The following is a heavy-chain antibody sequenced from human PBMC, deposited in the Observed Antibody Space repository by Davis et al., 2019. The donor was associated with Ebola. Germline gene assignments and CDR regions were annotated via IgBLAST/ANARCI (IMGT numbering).Heavy chain of an antibody. CDR3: AKDLAVTTTY. CDR1: GFTFSSYS. V-gene: IGHV3-21*01. Sequence: GESLKISCAASGFTFSSYSMNWVRQAPGKGLEWVSSISSSSSYIYYADSVKGRFTISRDNAKNSLYLQMNSLRAEDTAVYYCAKDLAVTTTYWGQGTLVTVSS. CDR2: ISSSSSYI. J-gene: IGHJ4*02. D-gene: IGHD4-11*01.